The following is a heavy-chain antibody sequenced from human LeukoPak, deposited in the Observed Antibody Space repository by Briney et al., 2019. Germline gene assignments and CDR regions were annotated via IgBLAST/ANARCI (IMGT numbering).Heavy chain of an antibody. CDR3: ARHSTASGYLNYFDY. D-gene: IGHD1-1*01. Sequence: ASETLSLTCTVSGGSISSYYWSWIRQPPGKGLEWIGYIYYSGSNNYNPSLKSRVTISVDTSKNQFSLKLSSVTAADTAVYYCARHSTASGYLNYFDYWGQGTLVTVSS. CDR1: GGSISSYY. V-gene: IGHV4-59*08. CDR2: IYYSGSN. J-gene: IGHJ4*02.